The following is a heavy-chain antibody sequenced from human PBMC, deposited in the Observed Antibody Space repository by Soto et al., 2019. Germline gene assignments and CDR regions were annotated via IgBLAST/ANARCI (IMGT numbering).Heavy chain of an antibody. V-gene: IGHV3-21*01. CDR2: ISASSIYI. CDR3: ARGLWPEGGMDV. J-gene: IGHJ6*02. Sequence: GGSLRLSCAASGFPFRSYNMNWVRQAPGKGLEWVSYISASSIYIYYADSVKGRFTISRDNAKNSLNLQMNSLRADDTAVYFCARGLWPEGGMDVWGQGTTVTVSS. D-gene: IGHD3-16*01. CDR1: GFPFRSYN.